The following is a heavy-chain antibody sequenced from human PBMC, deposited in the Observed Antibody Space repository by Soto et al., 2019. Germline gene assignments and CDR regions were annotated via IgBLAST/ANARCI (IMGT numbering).Heavy chain of an antibody. CDR1: GGTFSSYA. Sequence: GAAVKVSCKASGGTFSSYAISWVRQAPGQGLEWMGGIIPIFGTANYAQKFQGRVTITADESTSTAYMELSSLRSEDTAVYYCATRYSSSPRSRRDYYYYGMDVWCQGTTVTVSS. CDR2: IIPIFGTA. CDR3: ATRYSSSPRSRRDYYYYGMDV. V-gene: IGHV1-69*13. J-gene: IGHJ6*02. D-gene: IGHD6-6*01.